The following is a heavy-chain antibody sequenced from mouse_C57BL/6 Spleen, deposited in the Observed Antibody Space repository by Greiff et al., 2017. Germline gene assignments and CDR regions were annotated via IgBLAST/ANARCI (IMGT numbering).Heavy chain of an antibody. V-gene: IGHV5-4*01. Sequence: EVQRVESGGGLVKPGGSLKLSCAASGFTFSSYAMSWVRQTPEKRLEWVATISDGGSYTYYPDNVKGRFTISRDNAKNHLYLQMSHLKSEDTAMDYCARAPYDGYYVDYFDYWGQGTTLTVSS. CDR3: ARAPYDGYYVDYFDY. J-gene: IGHJ2*01. CDR2: ISDGGSYT. CDR1: GFTFSSYA. D-gene: IGHD2-3*01.